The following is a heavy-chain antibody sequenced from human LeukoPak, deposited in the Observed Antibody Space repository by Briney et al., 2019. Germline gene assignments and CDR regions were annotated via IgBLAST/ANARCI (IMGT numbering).Heavy chain of an antibody. CDR2: IFSASRI. D-gene: IGHD1/OR15-1a*01. V-gene: IGHV3-53*01. CDR1: GFTVRSNY. CDR3: AKLWEHDYGDY. J-gene: IGHJ4*02. Sequence: GGSLRLSCAASGFTVRSNYMSWVRQAPGKGLEWVSVIFSASRIFYADSVKGRFTISRDTSKNTLYLQMNSLRAEDTAVYYCAKLWEHDYGDYCGQGTLVTVSS.